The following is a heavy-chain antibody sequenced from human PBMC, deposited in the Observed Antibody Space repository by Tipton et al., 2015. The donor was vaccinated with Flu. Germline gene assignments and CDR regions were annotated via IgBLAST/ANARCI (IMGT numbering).Heavy chain of an antibody. Sequence: TLSLTCAVYGGPFSGYYWSWIRQPPGKGLEWIGEINHSGSTNYNPSLKSRVTISVDTSNNQFSLKLSSVTAADTDVYYCARGLPRLRLNPYFDFWDPGTLVPVSS. CDR3: ARGLPRLRLNPYFDF. CDR2: INHSGST. V-gene: IGHV4-34*01. CDR1: GGPFSGYY. D-gene: IGHD5-12*01. J-gene: IGHJ4*01.